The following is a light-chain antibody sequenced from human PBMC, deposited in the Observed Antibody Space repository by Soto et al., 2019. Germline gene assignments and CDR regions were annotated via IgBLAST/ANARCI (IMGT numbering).Light chain of an antibody. Sequence: DMQMTQSPSSLSASVGDRVTITCRASQSISSYLNWYQQKPGKAPKLLIYAASSLQSGVPSRFSGSGSGTDFTLTISCLQSEDFATYYCQQYDNLPPTWTFGQGTKVDI. CDR3: QQYDNLPPTWT. CDR2: AAS. J-gene: IGKJ1*01. CDR1: QSISSY. V-gene: IGKV1-39*01.